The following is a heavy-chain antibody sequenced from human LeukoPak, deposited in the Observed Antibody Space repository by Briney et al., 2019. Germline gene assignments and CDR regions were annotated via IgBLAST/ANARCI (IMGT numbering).Heavy chain of an antibody. CDR2: INHSGST. CDR1: GGSFSGYY. J-gene: IGHJ4*02. Sequence: SETLSLTSAVYGGSFSGYYWSWIRQPPGKGLEWIGEINHSGSTNYNPSLKSRVTISVDTSKNQFSLKLSSVTAADTAVYYCASLEVPSDYYDSSGQGRAPGFDYWGQGTLVTVSS. D-gene: IGHD3-22*01. V-gene: IGHV4-34*01. CDR3: ASLEVPSDYYDSSGQGRAPGFDY.